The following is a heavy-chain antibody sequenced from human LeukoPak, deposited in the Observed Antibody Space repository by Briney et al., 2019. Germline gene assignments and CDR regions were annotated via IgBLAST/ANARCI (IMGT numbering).Heavy chain of an antibody. J-gene: IGHJ4*02. CDR2: IWRDGSEM. V-gene: IGHV3-33*01. CDR1: GFTFSDFG. D-gene: IGHD3-3*01. Sequence: GGSLRLSCAASGFTFSDFGMHWVRQAPGKGLEWVAIIWRDGSEMYYAESVKGRFTISRDNSKNMLYLQMTSLRAEDKAVYYCARDGVASIAFSGYLDYWGLGTLVTVSS. CDR3: ARDGVASIAFSGYLDY.